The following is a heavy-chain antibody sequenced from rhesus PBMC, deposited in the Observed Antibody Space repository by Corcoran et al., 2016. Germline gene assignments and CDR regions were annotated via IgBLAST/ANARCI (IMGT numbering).Heavy chain of an antibody. J-gene: IGHJ4*01. V-gene: IGHV3-201*01. Sequence: EVQLVESGGGVVQPGGSLRLSCAASGFTFDDYAMHWVRQAPGKCLEWVSGINWSGGSTYYTDSVKGQFTISRDNAKNSLYLQMGSLRAEDTALYYCARGGYNWNYPPDYWGQGVLVTVSS. CDR1: GFTFDDYA. D-gene: IGHD1-26*01. CDR3: ARGGYNWNYPPDY. CDR2: INWSGGST.